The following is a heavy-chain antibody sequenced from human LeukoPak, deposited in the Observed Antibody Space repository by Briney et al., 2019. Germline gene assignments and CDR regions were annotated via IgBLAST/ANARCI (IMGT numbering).Heavy chain of an antibody. D-gene: IGHD3-10*01. V-gene: IGHV3-11*04. Sequence: GGSLRLSCAASGFTFSDYYTSWIRQAPGKGLEWVSDISRSGNSIYYADSVKGRFTISRDNTKNPVYLQINSLRAEDTAVYYCARNDYGSGSYYNPLDYWGQGTLVTVSS. CDR3: ARNDYGSGSYYNPLDY. CDR1: GFTFSDYY. CDR2: ISRSGNSI. J-gene: IGHJ4*02.